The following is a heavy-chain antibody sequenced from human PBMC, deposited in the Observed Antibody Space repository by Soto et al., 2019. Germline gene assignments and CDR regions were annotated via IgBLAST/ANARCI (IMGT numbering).Heavy chain of an antibody. J-gene: IGHJ4*02. CDR3: ARDPSHSYYTLFYYFDY. CDR2: ISGSGSNT. Sequence: EVQLLESGGGLVQPGGSLRLSCAASGFTFSTYAMSWVRQAPGRGLEWVSAISGSGSNTYYADSVKGRFTISRDGSKSTLYLQMNSLRAEDTAVYYCARDPSHSYYTLFYYFDYWGQGTLVTVSS. V-gene: IGHV3-23*01. D-gene: IGHD1-26*01. CDR1: GFTFSTYA.